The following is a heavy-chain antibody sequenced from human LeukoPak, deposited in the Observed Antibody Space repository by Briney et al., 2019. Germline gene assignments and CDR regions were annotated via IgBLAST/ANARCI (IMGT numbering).Heavy chain of an antibody. Sequence: ASVKVSCKASGYTFTGYYMHWVRQAPGQGLEWMGWINPNSGGTNYAQKFQGRVTMTRDTSISTAYMELSTLRSDDTAVYYCARREETVSSSWYYFDYWGQGTLVTVSS. CDR1: GYTFTGYY. CDR2: INPNSGGT. D-gene: IGHD6-13*01. V-gene: IGHV1-2*02. J-gene: IGHJ4*02. CDR3: ARREETVSSSWYYFDY.